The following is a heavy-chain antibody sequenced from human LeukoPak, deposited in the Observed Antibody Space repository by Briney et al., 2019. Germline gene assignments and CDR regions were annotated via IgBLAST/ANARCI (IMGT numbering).Heavy chain of an antibody. CDR2: IYYSGST. CDR1: GGSITNNAYY. D-gene: IGHD4-11*01. Sequence: SETLSLTCTVSGGSITNNAYYWAWIRQPPGKGLEWIGSIYYSGSTHYNPSLKSRLTISVDTSKNQFSLKLSSVTAADTAVYYCARNETTGLQRTPYYHSYVDVWGKGTTVTVSS. CDR3: ARNETTGLQRTPYYHSYVDV. V-gene: IGHV4-39*01. J-gene: IGHJ6*03.